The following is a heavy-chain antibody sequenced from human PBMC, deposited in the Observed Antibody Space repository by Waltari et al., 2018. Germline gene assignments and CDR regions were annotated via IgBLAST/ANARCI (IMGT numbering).Heavy chain of an antibody. CDR3: ARKWVGATNYYYGMDV. Sequence: QVQLVQSGAEVKKPGASVKVSCKASGYTFTGDFMHWVRQAPGQGLEWMGRINPNSGGTNYAQKFQGRVTMTRDTSISTAYMELSRLRSDDTAVYYCARKWVGATNYYYGMDVWGQGTTVTVSS. V-gene: IGHV1-2*06. CDR2: INPNSGGT. J-gene: IGHJ6*02. CDR1: GYTFTGDF. D-gene: IGHD1-26*01.